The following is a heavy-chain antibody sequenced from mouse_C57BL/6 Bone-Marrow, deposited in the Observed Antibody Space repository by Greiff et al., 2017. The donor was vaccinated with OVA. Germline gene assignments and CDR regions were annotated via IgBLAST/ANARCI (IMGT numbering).Heavy chain of an antibody. CDR1: GFTFSSYG. D-gene: IGHD1-1*01. J-gene: IGHJ2*01. Sequence: EVQRVESGGDLVKPGGSLKLSCAASGFTFSSYGMSWVRQTPDKRLEWVATISSGGSYTYYPDSVQGRFTISRSNAKNTLYLQMCNLKSDDTAIYYCARHGYGSGFDYWGQGTTLTVSS. V-gene: IGHV5-6*01. CDR3: ARHGYGSGFDY. CDR2: ISSGGSYT.